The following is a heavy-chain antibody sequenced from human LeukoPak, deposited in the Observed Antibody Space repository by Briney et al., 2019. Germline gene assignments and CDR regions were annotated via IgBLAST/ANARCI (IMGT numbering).Heavy chain of an antibody. CDR2: IYYSGST. Sequence: SETLSLTCTVSGGSISSSSYYWGWIRQPPGKGLEWIGSIYYSGSTNYNPSLKSRVTISVDTSKNQFSLKLSSVTAADTAVYYCARGGIVGAVVAFDIWGQGTMVTVSS. V-gene: IGHV4-39*07. CDR1: GGSISSSSYY. D-gene: IGHD1-26*01. J-gene: IGHJ3*02. CDR3: ARGGIVGAVVAFDI.